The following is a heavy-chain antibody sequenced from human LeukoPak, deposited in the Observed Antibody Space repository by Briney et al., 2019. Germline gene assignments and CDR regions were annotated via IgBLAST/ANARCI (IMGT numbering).Heavy chain of an antibody. CDR3: AKDGPTDYYGSGTHLFGSSWFGP. CDR1: GFTFDDYA. D-gene: IGHD3-10*01. CDR2: ISGDGGST. J-gene: IGHJ5*02. Sequence: GGSLRLSCAASGFTFDDYAMHWVRQAPGKGLEWVSLISGDGGSTYYADSVKGRFTISRDNSKNSLYLQMNSLRTEDTALYYCAKDGPTDYYGSGTHLFGSSWFGPWGQGTLVTVSS. V-gene: IGHV3-43*02.